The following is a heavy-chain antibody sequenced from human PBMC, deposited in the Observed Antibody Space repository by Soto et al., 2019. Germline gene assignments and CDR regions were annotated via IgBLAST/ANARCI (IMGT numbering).Heavy chain of an antibody. CDR1: GYIFTGYY. CDR3: ARENWNYDRDY. D-gene: IGHD1-7*01. Sequence: GASVKVSCKGFGYIFTGYYIHWVRQAPGQGLEWMGWINPASGGTNYAQKFQGRVTMTRDMSFSTAYMELSRLGSDDTAVYYCARENWNYDRDYWGQGTLVTVSS. J-gene: IGHJ4*02. CDR2: INPASGGT. V-gene: IGHV1-2*02.